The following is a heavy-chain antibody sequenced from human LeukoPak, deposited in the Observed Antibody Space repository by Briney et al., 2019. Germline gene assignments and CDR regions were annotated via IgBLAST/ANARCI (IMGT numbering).Heavy chain of an antibody. CDR3: AKEKGITMIVGYFDY. V-gene: IGHV3-21*04. CDR2: ISGSSIYK. CDR1: GFTFSRYS. Sequence: GGSLRLSCAASGFTFSRYSMNWVRQAPGKGLEWVLSISGSSIYKYYADSVKGRFTISRDNSKNTLYLQMNSLRAEDTAVYYCAKEKGITMIVGYFDYWGQGTLVTVSS. J-gene: IGHJ4*02. D-gene: IGHD3-22*01.